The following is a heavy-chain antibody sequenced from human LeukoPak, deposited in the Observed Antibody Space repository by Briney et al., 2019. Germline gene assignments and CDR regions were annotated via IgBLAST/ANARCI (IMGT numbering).Heavy chain of an antibody. J-gene: IGHJ6*03. D-gene: IGHD2-15*01. CDR1: GFTFNSYA. CDR2: IIGSGGMT. Sequence: PGGSLRLSCAASGFTFNSYAMNWVRQPPGKGLEWVSAIIGSGGMTYYADSVKGRFTISRDNSKSTLYLQMNSLRAEDTAVYYCARVHSNRWYMGYLYMDVWGRGTTVTVSS. V-gene: IGHV3-23*01. CDR3: ARVHSNRWYMGYLYMDV.